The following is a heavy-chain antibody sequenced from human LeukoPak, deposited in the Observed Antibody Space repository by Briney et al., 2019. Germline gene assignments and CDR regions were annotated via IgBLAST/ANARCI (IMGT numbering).Heavy chain of an antibody. Sequence: KPSQTLSLTCTVSGGSISSGDYYWSWIRQPPGKGLEWIGYIYYSGSTYYNPSLKSRVTISVDTSKNQLSLKLSSVTAADTAVYYCARVMDNGANFDYWGQGTLVTVSS. CDR3: ARVMDNGANFDY. V-gene: IGHV4-30-4*01. CDR1: GGSISSGDYY. D-gene: IGHD2-2*03. J-gene: IGHJ4*02. CDR2: IYYSGST.